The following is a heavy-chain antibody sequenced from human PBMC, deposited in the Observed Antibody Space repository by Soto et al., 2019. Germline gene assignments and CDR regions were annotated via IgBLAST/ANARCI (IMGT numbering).Heavy chain of an antibody. V-gene: IGHV1-3*01. CDR3: ARETVAENYYYYMDV. J-gene: IGHJ6*03. CDR2: INAGNGNT. CDR1: GYTFTSYA. D-gene: IGHD6-19*01. Sequence: ASVKVSCKASGYTFTSYAMHWVRQAPGQRLEWMGWINAGNGNTKYSQKFQGRVTITRDTSASTAYMELSSLRSEDTAVYYCARETVAENYYYYMDVWGKGTTVTVSS.